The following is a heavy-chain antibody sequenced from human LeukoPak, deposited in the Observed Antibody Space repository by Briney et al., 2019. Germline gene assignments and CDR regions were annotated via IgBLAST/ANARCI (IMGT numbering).Heavy chain of an antibody. CDR3: ARDPDL. CDR1: GVSINNYY. V-gene: IGHV4-59*12. Sequence: SETLSLTCTVSGVSINNYYWSWIRQPPGKGLEWIGSIYYSGSTYYNPSLKSRVTISVDTSKNQFSLKLSSVTAADTAVYYCARDPDLWGRGTLVTVSS. J-gene: IGHJ2*01. CDR2: IYYSGST.